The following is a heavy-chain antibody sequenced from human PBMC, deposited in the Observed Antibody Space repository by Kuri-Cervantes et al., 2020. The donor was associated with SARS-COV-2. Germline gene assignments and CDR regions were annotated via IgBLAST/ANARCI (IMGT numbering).Heavy chain of an antibody. CDR1: GYTFTGYY. Sequence: ASVKVSCKASGYTFTGYYMHWVRQAPGQGLEWMGWINPNSGGTNYAQKFQGRVTMTRDTSISTAYMELSRLRSDDTAVYYCARKGITGSTDGDGTVYYYGMDVWGQGTTVTVSS. CDR3: ARKGITGSTDGDGTVYYYGMDV. J-gene: IGHJ6*02. V-gene: IGHV1-2*02. CDR2: INPNSGGT. D-gene: IGHD1-7*01.